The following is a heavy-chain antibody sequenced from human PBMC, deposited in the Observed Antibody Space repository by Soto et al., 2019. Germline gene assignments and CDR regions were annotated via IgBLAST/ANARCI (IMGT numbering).Heavy chain of an antibody. Sequence: PSETLSLTCTVSGGSISSGDYYWSWIRQPPGKGLEWIGYIYYSGSTYYNPSLKSRVTISGDTSNNQFSLKASSVTAADTGVYYCARGRLGYCSGGSCYSMGGMDVWGQGTTVIVSS. CDR2: IYYSGST. CDR3: ARGRLGYCSGGSCYSMGGMDV. CDR1: GGSISSGDYY. J-gene: IGHJ6*02. V-gene: IGHV4-30-4*01. D-gene: IGHD2-15*01.